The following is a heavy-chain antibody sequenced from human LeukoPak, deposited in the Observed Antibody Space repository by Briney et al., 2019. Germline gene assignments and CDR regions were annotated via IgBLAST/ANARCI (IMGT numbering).Heavy chain of an antibody. V-gene: IGHV5-51*01. CDR1: GYFFSDYW. Sequence: GESLKISCKGSGYFFSDYWIVWVRQMPGKGLEWMGIIYPGDSDTRYSPSFQGQVTISADESINSAYLQWSSLQASDTAIYYCARQDRGAGYFDYWGQGTLVTVSS. J-gene: IGHJ4*02. CDR3: ARQDRGAGYFDY. CDR2: IYPGDSDT.